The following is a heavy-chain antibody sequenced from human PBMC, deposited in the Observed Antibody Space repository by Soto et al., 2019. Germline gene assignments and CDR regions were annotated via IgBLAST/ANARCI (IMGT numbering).Heavy chain of an antibody. D-gene: IGHD1-26*01. CDR2: IYYSGST. CDR1: GGSISSSSYY. J-gene: IGHJ6*02. V-gene: IGHV4-39*01. CDR3: ARLSGSYGYYYGMDV. Sequence: QLQLQESGPGLVKPSETLSLTCTVSGGSISSSSYYWGWIRQPPGKGLEWIGSIYYSGSTYYNPSLKSRVTISVDTSKNQFSLKLSSVTGADTAVYYWARLSGSYGYYYGMDVWGQGTTVTVSS.